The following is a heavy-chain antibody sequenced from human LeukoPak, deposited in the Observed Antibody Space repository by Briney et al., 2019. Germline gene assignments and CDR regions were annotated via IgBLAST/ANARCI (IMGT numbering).Heavy chain of an antibody. CDR2: ISGSGGST. CDR1: GFTFSSYA. V-gene: IGHV3-23*01. J-gene: IGHJ4*02. D-gene: IGHD3-22*01. CDR3: AKSPGSSGYYLFDY. Sequence: GGSLRLSCAASGFTFSSYAMSWVRQAPGKGLEWVSAISGSGGSTYYADSVKGRFTISRDNPKNTLYLQMNSLRAEDTAVYYCAKSPGSSGYYLFDYWGQGTLVTVSS.